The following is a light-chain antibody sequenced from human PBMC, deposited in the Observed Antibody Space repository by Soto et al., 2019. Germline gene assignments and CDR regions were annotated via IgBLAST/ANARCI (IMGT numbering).Light chain of an antibody. J-gene: IGKJ4*01. CDR3: QQYDNLPLT. V-gene: IGKV1-33*01. Sequence: DIQMTQSPSSLSASVGDRATITCQASQDISTYLNWYQQKPGKAPKLLIYDASNLETGVPSRFSGSGSGTDFTFTISSLQPEDIATYYCQQYDNLPLTFGGGTKVEIK. CDR2: DAS. CDR1: QDISTY.